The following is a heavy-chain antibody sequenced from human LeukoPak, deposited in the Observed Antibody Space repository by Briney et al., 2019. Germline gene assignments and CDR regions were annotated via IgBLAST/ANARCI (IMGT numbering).Heavy chain of an antibody. Sequence: GSLRLSFAASGVTFSRYWRSWVRQAPGKGLEWVANIKQGGSEKYYVDSVKGRFTISRDNAKNSLYLQMNSLRAEDTAVYYCARDDSGNDWGQGTLVTVSS. CDR1: GVTFSRYW. D-gene: IGHD5-12*01. V-gene: IGHV3-7*04. CDR3: ARDDSGND. CDR2: IKQGGSEK. J-gene: IGHJ4*02.